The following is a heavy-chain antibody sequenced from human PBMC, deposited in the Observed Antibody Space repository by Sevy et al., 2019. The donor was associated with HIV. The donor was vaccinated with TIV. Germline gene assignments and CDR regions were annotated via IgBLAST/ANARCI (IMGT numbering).Heavy chain of an antibody. Sequence: GESLKISCKGSGYSFTSYWIGWVRQMPGKGLEWMGIIYPGDSDTRYSPSFQGQVTISADKSISTAYLQWSSLKASDTAMYYCARQRWGSGSLPYYFDYWGQGTLVTISS. V-gene: IGHV5-51*01. CDR3: ARQRWGSGSLPYYFDY. CDR2: IYPGDSDT. CDR1: GYSFTSYW. D-gene: IGHD3-10*01. J-gene: IGHJ4*02.